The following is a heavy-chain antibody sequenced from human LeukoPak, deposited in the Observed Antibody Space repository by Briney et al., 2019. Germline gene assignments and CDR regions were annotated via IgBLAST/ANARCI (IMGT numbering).Heavy chain of an antibody. J-gene: IGHJ4*02. CDR2: IYYSGST. CDR1: GGSISSSSYY. CDR3: ARASPDRFRSARGYYFDY. Sequence: SETLSLTRTVSGGSISSSSYYWSWVRQHPGKGLEWIGYIYYSGSTYYNPSLKSRVTISVDTSKNQFSLKLSSVTAADTAVYYCARASPDRFRSARGYYFDYWGQGTLVTVSS. V-gene: IGHV4-31*03. D-gene: IGHD3-22*01.